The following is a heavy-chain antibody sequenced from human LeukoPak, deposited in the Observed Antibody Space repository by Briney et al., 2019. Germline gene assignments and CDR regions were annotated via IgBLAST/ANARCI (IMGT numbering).Heavy chain of an antibody. CDR1: GISISDYG. V-gene: IGHV3-69-1*01. D-gene: IGHD1-14*01. J-gene: IGHJ4*02. Sequence: PGGSLRLSCSASGISISDYGMSWVRQAPGKGLEWLSYITMNSVTLYAESVKGRFTTSRDNDKNSVYLQLNSLRDEDTAVYYRTRGRYQFLGPNDSWGQGSLVSVSS. CDR2: ITMNSVT. CDR3: TRGRYQFLGPNDS.